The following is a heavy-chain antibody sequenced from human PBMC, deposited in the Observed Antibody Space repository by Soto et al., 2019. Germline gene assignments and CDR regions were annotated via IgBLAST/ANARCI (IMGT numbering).Heavy chain of an antibody. J-gene: IGHJ4*02. Sequence: ASLKVSCKSSGGTFSSYAISWVRQAPGQGLEWMGGIIPIFGTANYAQKFQGRVTITADESTSTAYMELSSLRSEDTAVYYCARAYGDYDIDYWGQGTLVTVSS. CDR1: GGTFSSYA. V-gene: IGHV1-69*13. CDR3: ARAYGDYDIDY. CDR2: IIPIFGTA. D-gene: IGHD4-17*01.